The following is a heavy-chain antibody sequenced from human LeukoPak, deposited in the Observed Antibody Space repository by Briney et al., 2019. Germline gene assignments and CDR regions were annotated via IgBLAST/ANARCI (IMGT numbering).Heavy chain of an antibody. J-gene: IGHJ5*02. D-gene: IGHD6-19*01. CDR3: ARVEYSTGWYLGLDP. V-gene: IGHV1-69*13. CDR1: GYTFTSYY. Sequence: EASVKVSCKASGYTFTSYYMHWVRQAPGQGLEWMGGIIPIFGTANYAQKFQGRVTITADESTSTAYMELSSLRSEDTAVYYCARVEYSTGWYLGLDPWGQGTLVTVSS. CDR2: IIPIFGTA.